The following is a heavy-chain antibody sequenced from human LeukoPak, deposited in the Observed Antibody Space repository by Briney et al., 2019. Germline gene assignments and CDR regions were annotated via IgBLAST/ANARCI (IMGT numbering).Heavy chain of an antibody. J-gene: IGHJ6*02. CDR3: ARDELRYFTYYGMDV. D-gene: IGHD3-9*01. Sequence: GGSLRVSCAASGFTFSDYYMSWIRQARGKGLEWVSYISSSGSTIYYADSVKGRFTISRDNAKNSLYLQMNSLRAEDTAVYYCARDELRYFTYYGMDVWGQGTTVTVSS. CDR2: ISSSGSTI. CDR1: GFTFSDYY. V-gene: IGHV3-11*01.